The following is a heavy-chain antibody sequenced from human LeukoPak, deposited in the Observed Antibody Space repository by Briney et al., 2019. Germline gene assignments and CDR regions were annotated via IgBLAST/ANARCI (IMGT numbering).Heavy chain of an antibody. J-gene: IGHJ4*02. CDR1: ADSISPYY. D-gene: IGHD6-13*01. V-gene: IGHV4-59*01. CDR3: AREYSSFEY. CDR2: INYSGTT. Sequence: SETLSLTCTVSADSISPYYWHWIRQPPGEGLEWIGCINYSGTTDYNPSLKSRVTISVDTSKKQLFLRLRSMTAADTAVYYCAREYSSFEYWGQGTLVTVSS.